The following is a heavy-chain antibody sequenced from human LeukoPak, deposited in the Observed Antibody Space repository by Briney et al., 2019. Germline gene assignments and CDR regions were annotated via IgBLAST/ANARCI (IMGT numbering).Heavy chain of an antibody. D-gene: IGHD5-18*01. Sequence: GGSLRLSCAASGFTFSNHWMHWVRQAPGKGLMWVSRISRGASRTDYADSVKGRFTISRDDAKNTLYLQVNSLRVEDTGVYFCARGGSDTAMAHDYWGQGILVTVSS. CDR1: GFTFSNHW. CDR3: ARGGSDTAMAHDY. V-gene: IGHV3-74*01. J-gene: IGHJ4*02. CDR2: ISRGASRT.